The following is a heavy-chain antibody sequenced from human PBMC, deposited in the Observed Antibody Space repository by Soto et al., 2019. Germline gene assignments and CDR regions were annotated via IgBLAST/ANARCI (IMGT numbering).Heavy chain of an antibody. CDR1: GSTFTGYY. J-gene: IGHJ5*02. CDR2: INPNSGGT. CDR3: ARARRDATYYDSSGYRWFDP. Sequence: ASVKVSCKASGSTFTGYYIHWVRQAPGQGLEWMGYINPNSGGTNYAQKFQGRVTMTRDTSISTAYMELSRLRSDDTAVYYCARARRDATYYDSSGYRWFDPWGQGTLVTVSS. D-gene: IGHD3-22*01. V-gene: IGHV1-2*02.